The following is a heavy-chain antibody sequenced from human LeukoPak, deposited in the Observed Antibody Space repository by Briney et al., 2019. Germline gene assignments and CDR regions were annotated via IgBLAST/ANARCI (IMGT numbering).Heavy chain of an antibody. Sequence: ASVKVSCEASGYSFTDYYMQWLRQAPGQGLEWMGWINPIFGTANYAQKFQGRVTITADESTSTAYMELSSLRSEDTAVYYCARARYYDILTGYYQPDYWGQGTLVTVSS. D-gene: IGHD3-9*01. V-gene: IGHV1-69*13. CDR1: GYSFTDYY. J-gene: IGHJ4*02. CDR2: INPIFGTA. CDR3: ARARYYDILTGYYQPDY.